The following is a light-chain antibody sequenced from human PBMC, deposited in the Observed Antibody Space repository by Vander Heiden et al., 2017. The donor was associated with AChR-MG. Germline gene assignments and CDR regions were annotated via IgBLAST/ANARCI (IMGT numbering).Light chain of an antibody. CDR1: QSVLYSSNNKNY. CDR2: WSS. CDR3: QQYYSTLPYT. Sequence: DIVMTQSPDPLAVSLGERATITCKSSQSVLYSSNNKNYLAWYQQKPGRPPKLLIYWSSTRESGVPDRFSGSGSGTDFTLTISSRQAEDVAVYYCQQYYSTLPYTFGQGTKLEIK. V-gene: IGKV4-1*01. J-gene: IGKJ2*01.